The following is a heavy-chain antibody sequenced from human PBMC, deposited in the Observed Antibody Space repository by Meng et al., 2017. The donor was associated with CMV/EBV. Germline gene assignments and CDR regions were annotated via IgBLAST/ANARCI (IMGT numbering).Heavy chain of an antibody. D-gene: IGHD2-2*01. V-gene: IGHV1-69*04. J-gene: IGHJ5*02. Sequence: FSSYTISWVRQAPGQGLEWMGRITPILGIANYAQKFQGRVTITADKSTSTAYMELSSLRSEDTAVYYCARDDCSSTSCYREDWFDPWGQGTLVTVSS. CDR3: ARDDCSSTSCYREDWFDP. CDR2: ITPILGIA. CDR1: FSSYT.